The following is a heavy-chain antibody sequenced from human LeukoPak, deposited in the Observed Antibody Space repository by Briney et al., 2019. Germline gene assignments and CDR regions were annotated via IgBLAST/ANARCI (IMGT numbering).Heavy chain of an antibody. CDR2: IYTSGST. Sequence: SETLSLTCTVSGGSISSYYRSWIRQPAGKGLEWIGRIYTSGSTNYNPSLKSRVTMSVDTSKNQFSLKLSSVTAADTAVYYCARAIAAAGTLYYYYGMDVWGQGTTVTVSS. D-gene: IGHD6-13*01. V-gene: IGHV4-4*07. CDR1: GGSISSYY. CDR3: ARAIAAAGTLYYYYGMDV. J-gene: IGHJ6*02.